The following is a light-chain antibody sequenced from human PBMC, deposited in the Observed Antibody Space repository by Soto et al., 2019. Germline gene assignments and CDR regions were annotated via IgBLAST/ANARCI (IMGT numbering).Light chain of an antibody. V-gene: IGLV2-8*01. J-gene: IGLJ1*01. Sequence: QSALTQPPSASGSPGQSGTISCTGTTSDIGAYNYVSWYQQRPGKAPKLIIYEVTRRPSGVTDGIFGSKYDTTASLTVSGLQAEDEADYYCSSFAGTNSFVFGTGTKLTVL. CDR1: TSDIGAYNY. CDR2: EVT. CDR3: SSFAGTNSFV.